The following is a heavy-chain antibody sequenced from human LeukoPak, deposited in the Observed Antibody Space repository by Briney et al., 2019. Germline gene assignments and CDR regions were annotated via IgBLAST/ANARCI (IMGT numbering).Heavy chain of an antibody. V-gene: IGHV3-7*01. CDR2: IKQDGSEK. Sequence: GGSLRLSCAASGFTFSSYWMSWVRQAPGKGLEWVANIKQDGSEKYYVDSVKGRFTISRDNAKNSLYLQMNSLRAEDTAVYYCARAFALLRYFDWLFPPPDYWGQGTLVTVSS. D-gene: IGHD3-9*01. J-gene: IGHJ4*02. CDR1: GFTFSSYW. CDR3: ARAFALLRYFDWLFPPPDY.